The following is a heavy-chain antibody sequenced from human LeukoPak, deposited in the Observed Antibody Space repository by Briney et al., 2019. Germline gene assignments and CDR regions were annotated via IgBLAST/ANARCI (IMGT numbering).Heavy chain of an antibody. CDR2: IYTSGSS. J-gene: IGHJ1*01. Sequence: SETLSLTCTVSGGSISSYYWSWIRQPAGKGLEWIGRIYTSGSSTYNPSLKGRVTMSLDTSKNQFSLKLSSVTAADTAVFYCARASGYYDSRGYVSEYFQLWGQGTLVTVSS. D-gene: IGHD3-22*01. CDR1: GGSISSYY. V-gene: IGHV4-4*07. CDR3: ARASGYYDSRGYVSEYFQL.